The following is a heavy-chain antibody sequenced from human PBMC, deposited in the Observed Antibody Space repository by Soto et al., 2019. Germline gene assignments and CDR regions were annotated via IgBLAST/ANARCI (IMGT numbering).Heavy chain of an antibody. V-gene: IGHV4-59*01. Sequence: QVQLQESGPGLVKPSETLSLTCTVSGGSISSYYWSWIRQPPGKGLEWIGYIYYSGSTNYNPSLKSRVTISVDTSKNQFSLKLSSVTAADTAVYYCARGGGRIAVAGKGGYDYWGQGTLVTVSS. CDR2: IYYSGST. CDR1: GGSISSYY. CDR3: ARGGGRIAVAGKGGYDY. D-gene: IGHD6-19*01. J-gene: IGHJ4*02.